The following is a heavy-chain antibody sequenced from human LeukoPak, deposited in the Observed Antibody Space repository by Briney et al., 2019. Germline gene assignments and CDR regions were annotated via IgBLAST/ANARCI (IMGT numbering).Heavy chain of an antibody. V-gene: IGHV1-69*04. Sequence: AVKVSCKASGGTFSSYTNSWVRQPPGQGLEWMGMIIPIHGIANYAQKFQGRVTITADKSTSTAYMELSSLRSEDTAVYYCARDTDSSGYFRWFDPWGQGTLVTVSS. J-gene: IGHJ5*02. D-gene: IGHD3-22*01. CDR2: IIPIHGIA. CDR3: ARDTDSSGYFRWFDP. CDR1: GGTFSSYT.